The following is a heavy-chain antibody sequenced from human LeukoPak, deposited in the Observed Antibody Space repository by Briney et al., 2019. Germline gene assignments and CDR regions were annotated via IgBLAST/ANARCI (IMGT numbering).Heavy chain of an antibody. V-gene: IGHV3-23*01. CDR1: GFTFSSYA. J-gene: IGHJ4*02. Sequence: EGSLRLSCAASGFTFSSYAMSWVRQAPGKGLEWVSAISGSGGSTYYADSVKGRFTISRDNSKNTLYLQMNSLRAEDTAVYYCAKKRGSGWRYYFDYWGQGTLVTVSS. D-gene: IGHD6-19*01. CDR2: ISGSGGST. CDR3: AKKRGSGWRYYFDY.